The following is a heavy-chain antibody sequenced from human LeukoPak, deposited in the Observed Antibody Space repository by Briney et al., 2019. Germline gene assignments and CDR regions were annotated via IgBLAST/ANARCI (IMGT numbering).Heavy chain of an antibody. CDR1: GYTFTSYG. Sequence: ASVKVSCKASGYTFTSYGITWVRQAPGQGLEWIGWISVYNGHTNFPQKLQGRVTMTTDTSTSTAYMELRSLTSDDTAVYYCATRGSATSLPFDHWGQGTLVTVSS. V-gene: IGHV1-18*01. D-gene: IGHD2-15*01. J-gene: IGHJ4*02. CDR3: ATRGSATSLPFDH. CDR2: ISVYNGHT.